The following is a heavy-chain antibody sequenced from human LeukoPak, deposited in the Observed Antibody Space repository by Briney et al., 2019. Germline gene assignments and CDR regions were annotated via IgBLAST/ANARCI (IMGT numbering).Heavy chain of an antibody. CDR2: IISSSSTI. J-gene: IGHJ4*02. Sequence: GGSLRLSCAASRVTFSSDSMNWVCEAPRKGLEWVSYIISSSSTIYYADSVKGRFTFSRDNAKNSLYLQMNSLRAEDTAVYYCARAPVDTAMAFDYWGQGTLVTVSS. CDR1: RVTFSSDS. V-gene: IGHV3-48*01. CDR3: ARAPVDTAMAFDY. D-gene: IGHD5-18*01.